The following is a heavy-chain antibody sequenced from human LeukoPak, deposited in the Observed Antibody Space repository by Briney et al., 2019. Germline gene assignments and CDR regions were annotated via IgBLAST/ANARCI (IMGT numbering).Heavy chain of an antibody. J-gene: IGHJ4*02. Sequence: SETLSLTCAVYGGSFSGYYWSWIRQPPGKGLEWIGEINHSGSTNYNPSLKSRVTISVDMSKNQFSLKLSSVTAADTAVYYCARGRGSGYQYPDYWGQGTLVTVSS. CDR2: INHSGST. CDR3: ARGRGSGYQYPDY. CDR1: GGSFSGYY. V-gene: IGHV4-34*01. D-gene: IGHD3-22*01.